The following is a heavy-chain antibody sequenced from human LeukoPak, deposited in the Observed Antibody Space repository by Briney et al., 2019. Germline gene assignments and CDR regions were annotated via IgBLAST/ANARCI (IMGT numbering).Heavy chain of an antibody. Sequence: GASVKVSCKASEYTFTSYDINWVRQATGQGLEWMGWMNPNSGNTGCAQKFQGRVTITRNTSISTAYMELSSLRSEDTAVYYCARLKRSASVDPWGQGTLVTVSS. J-gene: IGHJ5*02. CDR3: ARLKRSASVDP. V-gene: IGHV1-8*03. CDR2: MNPNSGNT. CDR1: EYTFTSYD. D-gene: IGHD1-1*01.